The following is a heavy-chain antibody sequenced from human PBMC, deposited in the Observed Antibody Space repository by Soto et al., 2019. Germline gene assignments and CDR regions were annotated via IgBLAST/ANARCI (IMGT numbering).Heavy chain of an antibody. D-gene: IGHD2-15*01. CDR1: GFTFSSYA. Sequence: GGSLRLSCAASGFTFSSYAMSWVRQAPGKGLEWVSAISGSGGSTYYADSVKGRFTISRDNSKNTLYLQMNSLRAEDTAVYYCASPGRIVVVVAAMDAFDIWGQGTMVTVSS. CDR2: ISGSGGST. CDR3: ASPGRIVVVVAAMDAFDI. V-gene: IGHV3-23*01. J-gene: IGHJ3*02.